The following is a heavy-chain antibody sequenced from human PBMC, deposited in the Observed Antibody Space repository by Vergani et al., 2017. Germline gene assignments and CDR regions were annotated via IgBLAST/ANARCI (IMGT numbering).Heavy chain of an antibody. J-gene: IGHJ4*02. D-gene: IGHD4-17*01. CDR3: AKDGRENSDYGYLDY. V-gene: IGHV3-30*02. CDR2: IGYDGRIK. Sequence: QVQLVETGGGVVQPGGSLRLYCATSGFSFNTYGAHWVRQAPGKGLGWVAFIGYDGRIKYNVDSVKGRFTSSRDTSKKTLSLQMRSLRADATAVDYCAKDGRENSDYGYLDYWGQGTLVTVSS. CDR1: GFSFNTYG.